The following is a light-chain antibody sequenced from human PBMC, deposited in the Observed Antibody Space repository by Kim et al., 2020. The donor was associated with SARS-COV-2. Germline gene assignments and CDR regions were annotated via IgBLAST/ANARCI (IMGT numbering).Light chain of an antibody. CDR2: LGS. V-gene: IGKV2-28*01. Sequence: DIVMTQSPLSLPVTPGEPAPISCRSSQSLLHSNGYNYLDWYLQKPGQSPQLLIYLGSNRASGVPDRFSGSGSGTDFTLKISRVEAEDVGVYYCMQALQTPPAFGQGTKVDIE. CDR1: QSLLHSNGYNY. CDR3: MQALQTPPA. J-gene: IGKJ1*01.